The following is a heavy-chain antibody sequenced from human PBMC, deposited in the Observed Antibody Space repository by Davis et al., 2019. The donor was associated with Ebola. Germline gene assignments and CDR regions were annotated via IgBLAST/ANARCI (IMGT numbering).Heavy chain of an antibody. CDR3: ARRGAGGYWWGAFDY. J-gene: IGHJ4*02. V-gene: IGHV3-23*01. CDR1: GFTFSNYA. D-gene: IGHD2-21*01. Sequence: GGSLRLSCAASGFTFSNYAMSWVRQAPGKGLEWVSGISGSVGNTYYADSVKGRFTISSDHSKNMLSLEMNSLRAEDAAIYYCARRGAGGYWWGAFDYWGQGTRVTVSS. CDR2: ISGSVGNT.